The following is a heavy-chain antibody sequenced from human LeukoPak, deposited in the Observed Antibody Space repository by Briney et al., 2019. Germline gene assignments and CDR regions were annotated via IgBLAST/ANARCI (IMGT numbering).Heavy chain of an antibody. D-gene: IGHD3-22*01. CDR2: IKQDGSAT. Sequence: GGSLRLSCAASGFTFNDDYMSWVRQAPGKGGECVANIKQDGSATSYAGSVKGRFTISRDNAKNSVYLQMNSLSAEGTAVYYCARWVGDSSGWALDLWGQGTLVTVSS. V-gene: IGHV3-7*01. CDR3: ARWVGDSSGWALDL. J-gene: IGHJ5*02. CDR1: GFTFNDDY.